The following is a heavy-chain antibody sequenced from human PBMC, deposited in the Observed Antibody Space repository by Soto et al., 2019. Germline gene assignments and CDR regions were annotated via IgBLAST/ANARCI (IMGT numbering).Heavy chain of an antibody. CDR2: ISGSGGST. J-gene: IGHJ6*02. V-gene: IGHV3-23*01. D-gene: IGHD1-26*01. CDR1: GFTFGSYA. Sequence: EVQLLESGGGLVQPGGSLRLSCAASGFTFGSYAMNWVRQAPGKGLEWVSAISGSGGSTYYADSVKGRVTISRDNSKNTLYLQMNSLRAEDTAVYYCARTFKSGTSPSSYYYYGMDVWGQGTTVTVSS. CDR3: ARTFKSGTSPSSYYYYGMDV.